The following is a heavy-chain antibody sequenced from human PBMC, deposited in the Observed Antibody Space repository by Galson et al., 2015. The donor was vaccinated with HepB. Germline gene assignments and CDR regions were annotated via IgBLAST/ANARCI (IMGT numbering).Heavy chain of an antibody. J-gene: IGHJ4*02. CDR3: AKDKHYDSSGYFDY. V-gene: IGHV3-9*01. CDR2: ISWNSGSI. CDR1: GFTFDDYA. Sequence: SLRLSCAASGFTFDDYAMHWVRQAPGKGLEWVSGISWNSGSIGYADSVKGRFTISRDNAKNSLYLQMNSLRAEDTALYYCAKDKHYDSSGYFDYWGQGTLVTVS. D-gene: IGHD3-22*01.